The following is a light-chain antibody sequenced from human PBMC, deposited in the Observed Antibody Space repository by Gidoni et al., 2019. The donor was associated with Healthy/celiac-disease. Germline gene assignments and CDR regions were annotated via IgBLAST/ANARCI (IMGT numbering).Light chain of an antibody. CDR3: QQSYSTPIFT. CDR2: ATS. CDR1: QSISSY. V-gene: IGKV1-39*01. J-gene: IGKJ3*01. Sequence: DIQMTQSPASLSASVGDRVTITCRASQSISSYLNWYQQNPGKAPKLLIYATSSLQSGVPSRFSGSGSGTDFTLTISSLQPEDFATYYCQQSYSTPIFTFGPGTKVDIQ.